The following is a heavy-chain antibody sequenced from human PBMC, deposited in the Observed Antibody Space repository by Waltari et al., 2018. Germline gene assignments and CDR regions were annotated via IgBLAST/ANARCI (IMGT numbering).Heavy chain of an antibody. CDR1: GGSISSYY. CDR2: IYYSGST. V-gene: IGHV4-59*01. Sequence: QVQLQESGPGLVKHSETLSLTCTVSGGSISSYYWSWIRQPPGKGLEWIGYIYYSGSTNYNPSLKSRVTISVDTSKNQFSLKLSSVTAADTAVYYCARGRDTAMDPPGDAFDIWGQGTMVTVSS. D-gene: IGHD5-18*01. CDR3: ARGRDTAMDPPGDAFDI. J-gene: IGHJ3*02.